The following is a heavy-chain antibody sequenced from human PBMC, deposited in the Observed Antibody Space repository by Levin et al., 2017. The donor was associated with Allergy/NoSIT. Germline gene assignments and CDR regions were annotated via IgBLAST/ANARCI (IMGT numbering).Heavy chain of an antibody. V-gene: IGHV7-4-1*02. J-gene: IGHJ4*02. CDR2: INTDTGNP. Sequence: ASVKVSCKASGNTFTNYGMNWVRQAPGQGLEWMGWINTDTGNPTYAQGFTGRFVFSLDTSVSTAYLQISSLKVEDTAVCYCARAGVGYCSSGSCSLDYWGQGTLVTVSS. CDR1: GNTFTNYG. D-gene: IGHD2-15*01. CDR3: ARAGVGYCSSGSCSLDY.